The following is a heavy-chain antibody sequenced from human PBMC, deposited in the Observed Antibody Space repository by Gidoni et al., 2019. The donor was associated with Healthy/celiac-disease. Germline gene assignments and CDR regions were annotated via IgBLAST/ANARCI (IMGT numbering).Heavy chain of an antibody. Sequence: EVQLVESGGGLVQPGGSLRLSCAASGFTFSSYAMHWVRQAPGKGLEYVSAISSNGGSTYYANSVKGRFTISRDNSKNTLYLQMGSLRAEDMAVYYCARSAVVVAALGYWGQGTLVTVSS. D-gene: IGHD2-15*01. CDR3: ARSAVVVAALGY. J-gene: IGHJ4*02. CDR2: ISSNGGST. V-gene: IGHV3-64*01. CDR1: GFTFSSYA.